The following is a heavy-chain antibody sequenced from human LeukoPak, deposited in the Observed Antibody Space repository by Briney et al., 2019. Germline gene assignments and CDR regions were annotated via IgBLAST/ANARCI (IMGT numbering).Heavy chain of an antibody. V-gene: IGHV1-69*04. CDR3: ARDLGTYYYDSSGYSYFDY. D-gene: IGHD3-22*01. J-gene: IGHJ4*02. CDR1: GGTFSSYA. Sequence: ASVKVSCKASGGTFSSYAFSWVRQAPGQGLEWMGRIIPILGIANYAQKFQGRVTITADKSTSTAYMELSSLRSEDTAVYYCARDLGTYYYDSSGYSYFDYWGQGTLVTVSS. CDR2: IIPILGIA.